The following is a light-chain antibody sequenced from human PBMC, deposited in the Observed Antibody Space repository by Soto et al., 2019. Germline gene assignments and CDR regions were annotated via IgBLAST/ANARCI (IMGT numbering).Light chain of an antibody. Sequence: EIVMTQSPATLSLSPGERATLSFRASQSLTTDLAWYQQRPGQPPRLLIYGASTRATDFPARFSGSGSGTEFTLTISSLQSEDSAVYYCQQYTNWPRTFGQGTKVDIK. CDR2: GAS. V-gene: IGKV3-15*01. CDR1: QSLTTD. J-gene: IGKJ1*01. CDR3: QQYTNWPRT.